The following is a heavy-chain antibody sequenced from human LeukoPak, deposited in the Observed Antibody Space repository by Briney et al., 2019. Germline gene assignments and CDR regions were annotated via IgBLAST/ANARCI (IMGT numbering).Heavy chain of an antibody. CDR3: ASDGIYSSGWYGGKGAFDI. CDR1: GYTFTSYA. Sequence: GASVKVSCKASGYTFTSYAMHWVRQAPGQRLEWMGWINAGNGNTKYSQKFQGRVTITRDTSASTAYMELSSLRSEDTAVYYCASDGIYSSGWYGGKGAFDIWGQGTMVTVSS. J-gene: IGHJ3*02. CDR2: INAGNGNT. V-gene: IGHV1-3*01. D-gene: IGHD6-19*01.